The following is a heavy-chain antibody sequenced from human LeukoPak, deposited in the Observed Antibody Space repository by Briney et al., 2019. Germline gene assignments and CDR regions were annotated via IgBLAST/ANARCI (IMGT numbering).Heavy chain of an antibody. Sequence: GRSLRLSCAASGFTSSSYGMHWVRQAPGKGLEWVAVIWYDGSNKYYADSVKGRFTISRDNSKNTLYLQMNSLRAEDTAVYYCARDRLDYYDSSGYFDYWGQGTLVTVSS. V-gene: IGHV3-33*01. D-gene: IGHD3-22*01. CDR2: IWYDGSNK. CDR3: ARDRLDYYDSSGYFDY. CDR1: GFTSSSYG. J-gene: IGHJ4*02.